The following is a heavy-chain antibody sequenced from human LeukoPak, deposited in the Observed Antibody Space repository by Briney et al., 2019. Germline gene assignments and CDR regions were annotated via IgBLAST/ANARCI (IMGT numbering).Heavy chain of an antibody. Sequence: ASVKVSCKASGYSFTGYYMHWLRQAPGPGLEWMGWINPNSGGTNYAQKFQGRVTMTRDTSISTAYMELSRLRSDDTAVYYCAREGQLDDYGDFPRGWGQGTLVTVSS. V-gene: IGHV1-2*02. D-gene: IGHD4-17*01. CDR1: GYSFTGYY. J-gene: IGHJ4*02. CDR2: INPNSGGT. CDR3: AREGQLDDYGDFPRG.